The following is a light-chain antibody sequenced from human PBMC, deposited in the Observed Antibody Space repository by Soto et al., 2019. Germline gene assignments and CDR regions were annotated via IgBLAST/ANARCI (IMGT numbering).Light chain of an antibody. CDR3: QSYDSTWV. J-gene: IGLJ3*02. Sequence: NFMLTQPHSVSESPGKTVTISCTRSSGSIASNHVKWYQQRPGSAPTTVIYEDNQRPSGVPDRFSGSIDSSSNSASLTISGLKTEDEADYSGQSYDSTWVFGGGTKLTVL. CDR2: EDN. V-gene: IGLV6-57*03. CDR1: SGSIASNH.